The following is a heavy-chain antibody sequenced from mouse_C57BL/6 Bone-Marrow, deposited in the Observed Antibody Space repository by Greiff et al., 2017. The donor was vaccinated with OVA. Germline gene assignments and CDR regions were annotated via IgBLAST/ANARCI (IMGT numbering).Heavy chain of an antibody. D-gene: IGHD2-1*01. J-gene: IGHJ1*03. Sequence: EVQLVESGGGLVQPGGSLKLSCAASGFTFSDYYMYWVRQTPEKRLEWVAYISNGGGSTYYPDTVKGRFTISRDNAKNTLYLQMSRLKSEDTAMYYCARHVYYGPWYVDVWGTGTTVTVSS. V-gene: IGHV5-12*01. CDR1: GFTFSDYY. CDR3: ARHVYYGPWYVDV. CDR2: ISNGGGST.